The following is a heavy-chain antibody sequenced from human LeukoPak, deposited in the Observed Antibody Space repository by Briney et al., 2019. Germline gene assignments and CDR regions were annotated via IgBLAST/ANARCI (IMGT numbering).Heavy chain of an antibody. CDR2: ISAYNGNT. Sequence: ASVKVSCKASGYTFTGYYMHWVRQAPGQGLEWMGWISAYNGNTKYAQKLQGRVTMTTDTSTSTAYMELRSLRSDDTAVYYCAREAVVVPAAMDYYYYGMDVWGQGTTVTVSS. J-gene: IGHJ6*02. D-gene: IGHD2-2*01. CDR3: AREAVVVPAAMDYYYYGMDV. CDR1: GYTFTGYY. V-gene: IGHV1-18*04.